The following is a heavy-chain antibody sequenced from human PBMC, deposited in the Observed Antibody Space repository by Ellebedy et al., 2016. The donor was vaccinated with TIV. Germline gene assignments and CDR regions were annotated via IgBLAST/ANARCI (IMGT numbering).Heavy chain of an antibody. CDR3: ARRGSYGDYAVQVNSWFDP. D-gene: IGHD4-17*01. J-gene: IGHJ5*02. CDR1: GFSFHSYW. CDR2: IYQDGSDQ. V-gene: IGHV3-7*01. Sequence: GESLKISCAASGFSFHSYWMSWVRQAPGKGLEWVANIYQDGSDQYYVDSVKGRFTISRDNANNSRFLQMNSLRGEDTAVYYCARRGSYGDYAVQVNSWFDPWGRGTLVTVSS.